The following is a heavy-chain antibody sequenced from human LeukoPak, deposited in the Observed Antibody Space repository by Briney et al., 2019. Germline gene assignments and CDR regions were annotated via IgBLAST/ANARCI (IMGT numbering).Heavy chain of an antibody. CDR3: ARVFDH. Sequence: GGSLRLSCAASGFTFSDYEMNWVRQAPGKELEWVSYISSSGGTIYYADSVKGRFTISRDNAKNSLSLQMNSLRAEDTAVYYCARVFDHWGQGALVTVSS. CDR2: ISSSGGTI. CDR1: GFTFSDYE. V-gene: IGHV3-48*03. J-gene: IGHJ4*02.